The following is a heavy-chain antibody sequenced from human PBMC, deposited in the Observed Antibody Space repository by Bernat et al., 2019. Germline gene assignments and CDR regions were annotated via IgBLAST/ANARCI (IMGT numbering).Heavy chain of an antibody. CDR2: ISGSGGST. V-gene: IGHV3-23*04. D-gene: IGHD6-6*01. Sequence: EVQLVESGGGLVQPGGSLRLSCAASGFTFSSYWMSWVRQAPGKGLEWVSAISGSGGSTYYADSVKGRFTISRDNSKDTLYLQMNSLRAEDTAVYYCAKDLARYSSSSYAFDIWGQGTMVTVSS. CDR1: GFTFSSYW. J-gene: IGHJ3*02. CDR3: AKDLARYSSSSYAFDI.